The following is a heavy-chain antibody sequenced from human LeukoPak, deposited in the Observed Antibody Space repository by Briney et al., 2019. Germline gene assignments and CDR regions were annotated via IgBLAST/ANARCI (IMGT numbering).Heavy chain of an antibody. CDR2: INQDGSAR. J-gene: IGHJ4*02. CDR3: ATMGLEPLPYYFDY. Sequence: GGSLRLSCAASGFTFSRYWMSWVRQAPGKGLEWVVNINQDGSARHHVDSVRGRFTISRDNARNSLFLQMDSLRAEDTAVYYCATMGLEPLPYYFDYWGQGTLVTISS. CDR1: GFTFSRYW. D-gene: IGHD1-1*01. V-gene: IGHV3-7*01.